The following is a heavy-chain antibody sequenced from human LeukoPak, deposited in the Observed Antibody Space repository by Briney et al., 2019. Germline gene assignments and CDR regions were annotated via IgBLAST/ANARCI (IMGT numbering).Heavy chain of an antibody. CDR1: GFTFSTYW. V-gene: IGHV3-74*01. J-gene: IGHJ5*02. D-gene: IGHD5-12*01. Sequence: GGSLRLSCAASGFTFSTYWMHWVRQAPGKGLMWVSRVNSAGSDTTYADSVKGRFTISRDNAKNTLYLQMNSLRAEDTAVYYCVNPPYGGFGLPWGQGTLVTVSS. CDR3: VNPPYGGFGLP. CDR2: VNSAGSDT.